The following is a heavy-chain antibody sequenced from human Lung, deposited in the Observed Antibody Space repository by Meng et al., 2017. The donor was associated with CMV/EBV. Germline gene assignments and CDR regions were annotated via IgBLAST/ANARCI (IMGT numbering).Heavy chain of an antibody. CDR2: INSDGSST. V-gene: IGHV3-74*01. CDR3: ARDNPYYDFWSGYYGYYFDD. D-gene: IGHD3-3*01. J-gene: IGHJ4*02. Sequence: SCAASGFTFSSYWMHWVRQAPGKGLVWVSRINSDGSSTSYADSVKGRFTISRDNAKNTLYLQMNNLRADDTAVYYCARDNPYYDFWSGYYGYYFDDXGQGXLVTVSS. CDR1: GFTFSSYW.